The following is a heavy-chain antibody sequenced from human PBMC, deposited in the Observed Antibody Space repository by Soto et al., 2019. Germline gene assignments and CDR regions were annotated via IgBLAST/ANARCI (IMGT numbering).Heavy chain of an antibody. CDR2: MNPNSGNT. CDR3: ARRGYSSSWYYYYYYGMDV. D-gene: IGHD6-13*01. CDR1: GYTFSSYD. Sequence: QVQLVQSGAEVKKPGASVKVSCKASGYTFSSYDINWVRQATGQGLEWMGWMNPNSGNTDYAQKLQGRVTMTRKTSISTVYMELSSLRSEDTAVYYCARRGYSSSWYYYYYYGMDVWGQGTTVTVSS. J-gene: IGHJ6*02. V-gene: IGHV1-8*01.